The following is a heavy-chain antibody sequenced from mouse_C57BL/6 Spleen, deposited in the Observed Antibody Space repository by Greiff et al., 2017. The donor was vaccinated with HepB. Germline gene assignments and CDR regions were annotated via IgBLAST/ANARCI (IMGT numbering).Heavy chain of an antibody. CDR3: ARPYYSNYPYFDY. Sequence: EVKLVESGGGLLKPGGSLKPSCAASGFTFGSYAMSWVRQTPEKRLEWVATISDGGSYTYYPDNVKGRFTISRDNAKNNLYLQMSHLKSEDTAMYYCARPYYSNYPYFDYWGQGTTLTVSS. V-gene: IGHV5-4*03. CDR1: GFTFGSYA. D-gene: IGHD2-5*01. CDR2: ISDGGSYT. J-gene: IGHJ2*01.